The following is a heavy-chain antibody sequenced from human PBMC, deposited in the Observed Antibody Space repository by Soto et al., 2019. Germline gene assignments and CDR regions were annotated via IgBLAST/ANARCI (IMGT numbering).Heavy chain of an antibody. V-gene: IGHV3-15*04. CDR2: IGTDGGTT. Sequence: PGGSLRLSCAASGFTFSSYDMHWVRQATGKGLEWVSAIGTDGGTTDYAAPVKGRFTISRDDSKNTLYLQMNSLKTEDTAVYYCTCVGYYYDSSGYYRFDYGGQGTLVNVSS. D-gene: IGHD3-22*01. CDR1: GFTFSSYD. CDR3: TCVGYYYDSSGYYRFDY. J-gene: IGHJ4*02.